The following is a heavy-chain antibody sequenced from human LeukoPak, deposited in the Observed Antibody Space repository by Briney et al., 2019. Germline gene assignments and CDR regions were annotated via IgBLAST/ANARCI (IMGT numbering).Heavy chain of an antibody. Sequence: KTSETLSLTCTVSGXYTGSHYWSWIRQPAGKGLEWIGRISPSGTTHYNPSLGSRVTMSVDTSKNYFSLRLSSVTAADTAVYYCARDFYASGFYFWFDPWGQGMLVTVSS. D-gene: IGHD2/OR15-2a*01. CDR3: ARDFYASGFYFWFDP. CDR2: ISPSGTT. CDR1: GXYTGSHY. J-gene: IGHJ5*02. V-gene: IGHV4-4*07.